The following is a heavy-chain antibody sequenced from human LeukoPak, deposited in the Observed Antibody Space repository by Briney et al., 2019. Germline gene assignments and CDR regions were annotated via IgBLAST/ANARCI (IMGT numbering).Heavy chain of an antibody. CDR2: INHSGST. D-gene: IGHD3-3*01. Sequence: KPSETLSLTCAVYGGSFSGYYWSWIRQPPGKGLEWIGEINHSGSTNYNPSLKSRVTISVDTSKNQFSLKLSSVTAADTAVYYCARDLRFLEWHQIGDPSNWNWFDPWGQGTLVTVSS. CDR3: ARDLRFLEWHQIGDPSNWNWFDP. V-gene: IGHV4-34*01. J-gene: IGHJ5*02. CDR1: GGSFSGYY.